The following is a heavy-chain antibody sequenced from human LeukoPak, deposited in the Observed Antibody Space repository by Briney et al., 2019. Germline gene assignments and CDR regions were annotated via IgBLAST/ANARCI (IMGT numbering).Heavy chain of an antibody. CDR2: ISYDGSSK. CDR1: GFTFSSYG. J-gene: IGHJ6*02. V-gene: IGHV3-30*18. CDR3: AKDARPYYYYGMDV. D-gene: IGHD6-6*01. Sequence: GGSLRLSCAASGFTFSSYGMRWVRQAPGKGLEWVAVISYDGSSKYYADSVKGRSTISRDNSKNTLYLQMNSLRAEDTAVYYCAKDARPYYYYGMDVWGQGTTVTVSS.